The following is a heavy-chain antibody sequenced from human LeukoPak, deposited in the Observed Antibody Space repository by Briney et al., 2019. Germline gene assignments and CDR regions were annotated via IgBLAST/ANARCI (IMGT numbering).Heavy chain of an antibody. V-gene: IGHV4-39*07. D-gene: IGHD6-19*01. CDR1: GGSIIINTYC. Sequence: PSETLSLTCTVSGGSIIINTYCWGWIRQPPGKGLEWIASIYYSGSTYYNPSLKSRVSISVDTSKNQFSLNLSSVTAADTAVYYCARDRSGYSSGWYFIDIWGQGTMVTVSS. CDR2: IYYSGST. J-gene: IGHJ3*02. CDR3: ARDRSGYSSGWYFIDI.